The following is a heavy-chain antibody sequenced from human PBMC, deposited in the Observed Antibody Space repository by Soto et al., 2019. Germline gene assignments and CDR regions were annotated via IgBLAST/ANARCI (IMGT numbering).Heavy chain of an antibody. J-gene: IGHJ4*02. CDR2: IKQNGAET. CDR3: ARVPYDSTGYFNDY. Sequence: EVQLVESGGALVQPGGTLRLSCAASGFTFGRHWMSWVRQAPGKGLEWVANIKQNGAETYYAHPVQGRFTISRDNLKRTLYLQMSGLRGDDTAVYSCARVPYDSTGYFNDYWGQGTLVSVSS. D-gene: IGHD3-22*01. CDR1: GFTFGRHW. V-gene: IGHV3-7*01.